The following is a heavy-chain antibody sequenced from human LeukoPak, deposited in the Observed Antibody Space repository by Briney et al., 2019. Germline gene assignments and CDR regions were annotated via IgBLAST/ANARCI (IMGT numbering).Heavy chain of an antibody. J-gene: IGHJ4*02. CDR3: AMPYYYGSGSLDY. V-gene: IGHV1-2*02. CDR1: GYTFTSYY. CDR2: INPNSGGT. Sequence: ASVKVSCKASGYTFTSYYMHWVRQAPGQGLGWMGWINPNSGGTNYAQKFQGRVTMTRDTSISTAYMELSRLRSDDTAVYYCAMPYYYGSGSLDYWGQGTLVTVSS. D-gene: IGHD3-10*01.